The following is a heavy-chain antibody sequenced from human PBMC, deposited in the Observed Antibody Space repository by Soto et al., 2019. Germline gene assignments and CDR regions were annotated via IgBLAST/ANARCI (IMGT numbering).Heavy chain of an antibody. CDR2: INPSGGST. D-gene: IGHD6-13*01. J-gene: IGHJ4*02. CDR3: ASTSSSWKIFDY. Sequence: XSVKVSCKASGYTFTSYYIHWVRQAPGQGLEWMGIINPSGGSTSYAQKFQGRVTMTRDTSTSTVYMELSSLRSEDTAVYYCASTSSSWKIFDYWGQGTLVTVSS. CDR1: GYTFTSYY. V-gene: IGHV1-46*01.